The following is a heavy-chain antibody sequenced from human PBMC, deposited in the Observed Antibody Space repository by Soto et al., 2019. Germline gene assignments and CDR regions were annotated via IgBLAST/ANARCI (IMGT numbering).Heavy chain of an antibody. V-gene: IGHV3-30*18. J-gene: IGHJ4*02. CDR2: ISYDGSNK. CDR1: GFTFSSYG. Sequence: LRLSFAASGFTFSSYGMHWVRQAPGKGLEWVAVISYDGSNKYYADSVKGRFTISRDNSKNTLYLQMNSLRAEDTAVYYCAKDRSLVRGPMPYWGQGTLVTVSS. D-gene: IGHD3-10*01. CDR3: AKDRSLVRGPMPY.